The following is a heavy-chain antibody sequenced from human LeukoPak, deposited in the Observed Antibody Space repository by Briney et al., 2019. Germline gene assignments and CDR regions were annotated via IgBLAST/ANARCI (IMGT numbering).Heavy chain of an antibody. Sequence: SETLSLTCTVSGGSISSGGYYWSWIRQPPGKGLEWIGYIYHSGSTYYNPSLKSRVTISVDRSKNQFSLKLSSVTAADTAVYYCARVPRSYYYYYYMDVWGKGTAVTVSS. V-gene: IGHV4-30-2*01. CDR2: IYHSGST. CDR3: ARVPRSYYYYYYMDV. J-gene: IGHJ6*03. CDR1: GGSISSGGYY.